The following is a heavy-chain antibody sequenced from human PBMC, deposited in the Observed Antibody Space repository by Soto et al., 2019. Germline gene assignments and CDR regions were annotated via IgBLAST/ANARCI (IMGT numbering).Heavy chain of an antibody. CDR3: ARGHDSSGYYYVPY. CDR1: GGSFSGYY. D-gene: IGHD3-22*01. CDR2: INHSGST. V-gene: IGHV4-34*01. Sequence: PSETLSLTCAVYGGSFSGYYWSWIRQPPGKGLEWIGEINHSGSTNYNQSLKSRVTISVDTSKNQFSLKLSSVTAADTAVYYCARGHDSSGYYYVPYWGQGTLVTVSS. J-gene: IGHJ4*02.